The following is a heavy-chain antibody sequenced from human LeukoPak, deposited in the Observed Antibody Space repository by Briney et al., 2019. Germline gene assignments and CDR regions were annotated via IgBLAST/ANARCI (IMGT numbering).Heavy chain of an antibody. V-gene: IGHV3-30*02. D-gene: IGHD6-19*01. CDR3: FVAGRRLDY. CDR2: IRYDESES. Sequence: QPGGSLRLSCAASGFTFSDYGMHWVRQAPGKGLEWVSFIRYDESESYYADSVKGRFTISRDNSKNTLYVQMNSLRPEDTAVYYCFVAGRRLDYWGQGTLVTVSS. CDR1: GFTFSDYG. J-gene: IGHJ4*02.